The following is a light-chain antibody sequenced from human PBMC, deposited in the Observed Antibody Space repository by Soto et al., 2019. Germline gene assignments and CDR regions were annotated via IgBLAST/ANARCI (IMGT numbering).Light chain of an antibody. CDR2: GAS. Sequence: EIVLTQSPGTLSLSPGERATLSCRASQSISGTYLAWYQQKPGRAPRILIYGASNRATGIPDRFSGSGSGTDFTLTISRLEPEEFAVYYCQNYGISPPWTFGQGTKVEIK. CDR1: QSISGTY. J-gene: IGKJ1*01. CDR3: QNYGISPPWT. V-gene: IGKV3-20*01.